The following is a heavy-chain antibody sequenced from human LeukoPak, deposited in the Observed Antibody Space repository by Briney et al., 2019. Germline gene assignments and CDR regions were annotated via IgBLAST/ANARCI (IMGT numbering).Heavy chain of an antibody. J-gene: IGHJ6*02. V-gene: IGHV3-23*01. CDR1: GFTFRSYA. D-gene: IGHD2-15*01. CDR2: SGGGDIA. CDR3: ANYIQRPPGMDV. Sequence: GGSLRLSCAASGFTFRSYAMSWVRQAPGKGLEWVSISGGGDIADYADSVKGRFTLSRDISKNTLYLQMNSLRAEDTALYFCANYIQRPPGMDVWGQGTMVTVSS.